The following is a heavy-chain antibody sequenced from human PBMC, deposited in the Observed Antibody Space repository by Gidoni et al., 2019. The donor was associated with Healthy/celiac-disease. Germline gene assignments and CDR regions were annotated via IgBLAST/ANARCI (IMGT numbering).Heavy chain of an antibody. CDR1: GFSLSNARMG. CDR2: ICSNDEK. Sequence: QVTLKESGPVLVKPTETLTLTCTVSGFSLSNARMGVSWIRQPPGKALEWLAHICSNDEKSYSTTLKSRLTISKDTSKSQVVLTKTNMDPVDTATYYCARIDNDYYYYYMDVWGKGTTVTVSS. CDR3: ARIDNDYYYYYMDV. V-gene: IGHV2-26*01. J-gene: IGHJ6*03.